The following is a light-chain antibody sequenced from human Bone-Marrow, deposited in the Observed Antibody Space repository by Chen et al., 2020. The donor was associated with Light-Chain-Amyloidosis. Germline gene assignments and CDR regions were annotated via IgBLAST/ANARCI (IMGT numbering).Light chain of an antibody. CDR1: DLPTKY. V-gene: IGLV3-25*03. Sequence: SSELTQPPSVSVSPGQTARITCSGDDLPTKYAYWYQQKPGQAPVLVIHRDTERPSGISERFSGSISGTTATLTISGVQAEGEADSHCQSADSSGTYEVIFGGGTKLTVL. CDR3: QSADSSGTYEVI. J-gene: IGLJ2*01. CDR2: RDT.